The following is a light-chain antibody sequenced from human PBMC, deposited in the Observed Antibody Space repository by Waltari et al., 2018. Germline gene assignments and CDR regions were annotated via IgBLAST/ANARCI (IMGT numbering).Light chain of an antibody. V-gene: IGKV3-20*01. CDR2: GAS. J-gene: IGKJ1*01. CDR1: QSVSRA. Sequence: ELVLTQSPGTLSLSPGERATVSCRASQSVSRALAWYQQKPGQAPRLPIYGASTRATGIPDRFRGSGSGTDFSLTISRLEPDDFAVYYCQHYLRLPVTFGQGTTVEI. CDR3: QHYLRLPVT.